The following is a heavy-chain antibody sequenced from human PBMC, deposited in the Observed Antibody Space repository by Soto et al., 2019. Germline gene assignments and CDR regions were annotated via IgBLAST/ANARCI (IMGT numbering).Heavy chain of an antibody. CDR3: ARDHYCSGDTCYLISFDY. V-gene: IGHV3-30-3*01. Sequence: GGSLRLSCAASGFTFSSYAMYWVRQAPGKGLEWVAVISYDGSNKYYADSVKGRFTVSRDNAKNSLYLQMNSLRDEDTAVYYCARDHYCSGDTCYLISFDYWGQGTQVTVSS. J-gene: IGHJ4*02. CDR1: GFTFSSYA. CDR2: ISYDGSNK. D-gene: IGHD2-15*01.